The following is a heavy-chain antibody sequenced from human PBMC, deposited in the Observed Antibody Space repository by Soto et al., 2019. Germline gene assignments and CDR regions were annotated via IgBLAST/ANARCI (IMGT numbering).Heavy chain of an antibody. V-gene: IGHV1-69*12. CDR1: GGTFSSYA. J-gene: IGHJ5*02. D-gene: IGHD3-16*01. CDR3: ARGGWLQAWFDP. CDR2: IIPIFGTA. Sequence: QVQLVQSGAEVKKPGSSVKVSCKASGGTFSSYAISWVRQAPGQGLEWMGGIIPIFGTANYAQKFQGRVTSSADDSTSTADMELSSLRSEDAAVDYCARGGWLQAWFDPWGQGTLVTVSS.